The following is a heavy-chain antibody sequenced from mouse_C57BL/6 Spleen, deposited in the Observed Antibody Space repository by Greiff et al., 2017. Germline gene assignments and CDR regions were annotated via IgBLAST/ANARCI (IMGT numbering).Heavy chain of an antibody. Sequence: EVHLVESGGGLVKPGGSLKLSCAASGFTFSSYTMSWVRQTPEKRLEWVATISGGGGNTYYPDSVKGRFTISRDNAKNTLYLQMSSLRSEDTALYYCARGYSNYVDYWGQGTTLTVSS. CDR1: GFTFSSYT. CDR3: ARGYSNYVDY. J-gene: IGHJ2*01. CDR2: ISGGGGNT. V-gene: IGHV5-9*01. D-gene: IGHD2-5*01.